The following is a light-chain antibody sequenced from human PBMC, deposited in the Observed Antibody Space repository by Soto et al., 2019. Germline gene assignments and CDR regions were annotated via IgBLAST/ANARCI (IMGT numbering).Light chain of an antibody. CDR1: QSVLYSSNNKNC. CDR3: QQFYTTLT. Sequence: DIVMTQSPDSLAVSLGERATINCKSSQSVLYSSNNKNCLAWYQQKPGQPPKLLISWASTRETGVPDRLSGSGSGTDFTLTISSLQAEDVAVYYCQQFYTTLTFGGGTKV. J-gene: IGKJ4*01. V-gene: IGKV4-1*01. CDR2: WAS.